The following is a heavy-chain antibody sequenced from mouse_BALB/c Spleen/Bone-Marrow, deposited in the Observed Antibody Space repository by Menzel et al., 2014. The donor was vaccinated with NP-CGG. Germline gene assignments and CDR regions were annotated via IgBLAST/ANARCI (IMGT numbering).Heavy chain of an antibody. CDR3: ARESYGNWFAY. D-gene: IGHD2-1*01. J-gene: IGHJ3*01. V-gene: IGHV1-4*01. CDR2: INPSSGYT. CDR1: GYTFTSYT. Sequence: VQLQQSGAELARPGASVKTSCKASGYTFTSYTMHWVKQRPGQGLEWIGYINPSSGYTNYNQKFKDKATLTADKSSSTAYMQLSSLTSEDSAVYYCARESYGNWFAYWGQGTLVTVSA.